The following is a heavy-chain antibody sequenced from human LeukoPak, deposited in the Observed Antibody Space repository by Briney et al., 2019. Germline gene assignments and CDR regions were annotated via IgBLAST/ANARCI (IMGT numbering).Heavy chain of an antibody. CDR3: AIVIRGSLYGDYYFDY. CDR2: ISSSSSTI. J-gene: IGHJ4*02. V-gene: IGHV3-48*02. D-gene: IGHD4-17*01. Sequence: GGSLRLSCAASGFTFSNYRMNWVRQAPGKGLEWVSYISSSSSTIYYADSVKGRFTISRDNAKNSLYLQMNSLRDEDTAVYYCAIVIRGSLYGDYYFDYWGQGTLVTVSS. CDR1: GFTFSNYR.